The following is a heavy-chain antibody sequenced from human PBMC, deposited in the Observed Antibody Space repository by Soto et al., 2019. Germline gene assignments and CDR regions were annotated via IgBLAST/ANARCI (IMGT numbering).Heavy chain of an antibody. CDR1: GYTFTSYS. D-gene: IGHD3-16*02. V-gene: IGHV1-3*01. J-gene: IGHJ5*02. Sequence: ASVNVSCKSSGYTFTSYSIHWVRQAPGQRLEWMGWINAGNGNTKYSQKFQGRVTITRDTSASTAYMELSSLRSEDTAVYYCARSPFIFTAWFDPWGQGTLVTVSS. CDR3: ARSPFIFTAWFDP. CDR2: INAGNGNT.